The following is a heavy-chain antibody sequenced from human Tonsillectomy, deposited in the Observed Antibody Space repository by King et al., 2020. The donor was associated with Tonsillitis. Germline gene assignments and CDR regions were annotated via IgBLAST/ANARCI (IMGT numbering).Heavy chain of an antibody. CDR3: ARDRAAAFYFDY. V-gene: IGHV3-48*02. D-gene: IGHD6-25*01. CDR2: ISSGSSSI. J-gene: IGHJ4*02. CDR1: GFTFSSYI. Sequence: DVQLVESGGGLVQPGGSLRLSCAASGFTFSSYIMNWVRQAPGKGLEWVSYISSGSSSIFYGDSVKGRFTISRDNAKDLLYLQMISRRDEDTAVYYCARDRAAAFYFDYWGQGTLVTVSS.